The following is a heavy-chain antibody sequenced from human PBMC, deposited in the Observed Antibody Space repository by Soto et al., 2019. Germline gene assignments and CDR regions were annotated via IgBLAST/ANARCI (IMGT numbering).Heavy chain of an antibody. CDR3: ARAPPWYYDSSGSDY. Sequence: QVQLVQSGAEVKKPGASVKVSCKASGYTFTSYAMHWVRQAPGQRLEWMGWINAGNGNTKYSQKFQGRVTITRDTSASTAYMELSSLRSEDTAVYYCARAPPWYYDSSGSDYWGQGTLVTVSS. V-gene: IGHV1-3*01. D-gene: IGHD3-22*01. CDR2: INAGNGNT. CDR1: GYTFTSYA. J-gene: IGHJ4*02.